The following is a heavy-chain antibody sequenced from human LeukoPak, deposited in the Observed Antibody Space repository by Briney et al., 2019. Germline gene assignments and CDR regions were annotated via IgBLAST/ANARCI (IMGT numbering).Heavy chain of an antibody. V-gene: IGHV3-30*02. Sequence: GGSLRLSCAASGFIFSSYGIHWVRQAPGKGLEWVAFIRFDGTNKHYADSVKGRFTISSDKSENTVYLQMNSLGGDDTAVYYCAKERVIAVAAPFDYWGQGTLVTVSS. D-gene: IGHD6-19*01. J-gene: IGHJ4*02. CDR3: AKERVIAVAAPFDY. CDR1: GFIFSSYG. CDR2: IRFDGTNK.